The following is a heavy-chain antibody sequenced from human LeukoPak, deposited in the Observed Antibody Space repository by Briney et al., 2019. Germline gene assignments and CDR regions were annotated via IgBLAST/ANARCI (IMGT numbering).Heavy chain of an antibody. CDR1: GFAFSSYA. V-gene: IGHV3-23*01. Sequence: SGGSLRLSCAATGFAFSSYAMTWVRQAPGKGLEWVSAIGGSTYYADSVKGRFAISRDNSENTLYLQMNSLRAEDTAVYYCAKQYSGGWYYFDYWGQGTLVTVS. CDR2: IGGST. D-gene: IGHD6-19*01. CDR3: AKQYSGGWYYFDY. J-gene: IGHJ4*02.